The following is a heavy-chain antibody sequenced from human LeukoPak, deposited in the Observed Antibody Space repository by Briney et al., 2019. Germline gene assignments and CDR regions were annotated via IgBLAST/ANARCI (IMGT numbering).Heavy chain of an antibody. Sequence: GASVKVSCKASGYTFNNHDINWVRQASGQGLQWKGWISTATGKSTYAEGFTGRFVFSVDTSVSTAYLQINNLQPEDTAVYYCSSRSGLYVRYYFDYWGRGTLVTVSS. CDR2: ISTATGKS. J-gene: IGHJ4*02. V-gene: IGHV7-4-1*02. D-gene: IGHD6-19*01. CDR1: GYTFNNHD. CDR3: SSRSGLYVRYYFDY.